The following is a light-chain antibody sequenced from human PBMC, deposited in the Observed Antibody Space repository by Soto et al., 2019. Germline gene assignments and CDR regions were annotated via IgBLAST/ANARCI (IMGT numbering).Light chain of an antibody. V-gene: IGKV1-5*01. J-gene: IGKJ1*01. Sequence: DIQMTQSPSTLSASVGDRVTITCRASQSISRSLAWYQHQPGKAPKLLIYDASSLESGVPSRFSGIGSGTDFTLTISSLQPEDFATYYCQQSYSTRWTFGQGTKVDIK. CDR3: QQSYSTRWT. CDR1: QSISRS. CDR2: DAS.